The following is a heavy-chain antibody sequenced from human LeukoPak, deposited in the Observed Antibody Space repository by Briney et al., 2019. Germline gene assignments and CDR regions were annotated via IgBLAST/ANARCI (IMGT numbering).Heavy chain of an antibody. CDR3: ARTPSTTAAHFYYGMDA. V-gene: IGHV4-31*03. J-gene: IGHJ6*02. CDR2: IYYSGST. Sequence: SQTLSLTCTVSGGSISSSGYYWSWIRQHPGKGLEWIGYIYYSGSTYYNPSLKSRVSMSPDRSKNQFSLKLTSVTAADTAVYFCARTPSTTAAHFYYGMDAWGQGTTVTVSS. D-gene: IGHD6-25*01. CDR1: GGSISSSGYY.